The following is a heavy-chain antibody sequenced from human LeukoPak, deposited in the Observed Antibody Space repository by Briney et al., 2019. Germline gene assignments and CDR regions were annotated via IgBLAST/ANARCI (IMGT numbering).Heavy chain of an antibody. V-gene: IGHV4-34*01. CDR3: ARGRYCGGDCYDNWFDP. Sequence: PSETLSLTCAVYGGSFSGYYWSWIRQPPGKGLEWIGEINHSGSTNYNPSPKSRVTISVDTSKNQFSLKLSSVTAADTAVYYCARGRYCGGDCYDNWFDPWGQGTLVTVSS. CDR2: INHSGST. D-gene: IGHD2-21*02. CDR1: GGSFSGYY. J-gene: IGHJ5*02.